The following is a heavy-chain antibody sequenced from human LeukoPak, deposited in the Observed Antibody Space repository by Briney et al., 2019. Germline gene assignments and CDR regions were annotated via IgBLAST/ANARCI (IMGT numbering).Heavy chain of an antibody. D-gene: IGHD6-13*01. V-gene: IGHV4-59*11. CDR2: IYSSGST. J-gene: IGHJ6*02. CDR3: ARGAAYSSSWYV. Sequence: SETLSLTCTVSGGSISSHYWSWIRQPPGKGLEWIGYIYSSGSTNYNPSLKSRVTISVDTSKNQFSLKLSSVTAADAAVYYCARGAAYSSSWYVWGQGTTVTVSS. CDR1: GGSISSHY.